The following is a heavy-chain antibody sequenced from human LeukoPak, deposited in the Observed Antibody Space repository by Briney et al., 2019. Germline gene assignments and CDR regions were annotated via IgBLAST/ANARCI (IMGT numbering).Heavy chain of an antibody. Sequence: SETLSLTCAVYGGSSSGYYWSWIRQPPGKGLEWIGEINHSGSTNYNPSLKSRVTISVDTSKNQFSLKLSSVTAADTAVYYCARGHSSSWYYFDYWGQGTLVTVSS. D-gene: IGHD6-13*01. CDR2: INHSGST. CDR1: GGSSSGYY. J-gene: IGHJ4*02. V-gene: IGHV4-34*01. CDR3: ARGHSSSWYYFDY.